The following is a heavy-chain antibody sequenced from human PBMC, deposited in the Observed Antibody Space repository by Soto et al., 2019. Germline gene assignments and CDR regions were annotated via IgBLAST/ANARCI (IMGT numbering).Heavy chain of an antibody. V-gene: IGHV3-23*01. CDR3: ATDLRRGINYFHY. Sequence: GGSLRLSCAASVFTFSSYAMTCVRQPPGQGLEWVSTVTASGGSTYYADSVKGRFTISRDKSQNTLYLQMNNLRVEDTAVYYCATDLRRGINYFHYWGQGALVTVSS. D-gene: IGHD3-16*01. CDR2: VTASGGST. CDR1: VFTFSSYA. J-gene: IGHJ4*02.